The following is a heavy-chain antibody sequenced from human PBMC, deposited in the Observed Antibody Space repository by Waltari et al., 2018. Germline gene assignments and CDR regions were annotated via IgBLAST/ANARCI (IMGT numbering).Heavy chain of an antibody. CDR2: IWYDGSNK. Sequence: QVQLVESGGGVVQPGRSLRLSCAASGFTFSSYGMHWVRQAPGKGLEWVAVIWYDGSNKYYADSVKGRFTISRDNSKNTLYLQMNSLRAEDTAVYYCARGGSTPMIIAYWGQGTQVTVSS. J-gene: IGHJ4*02. V-gene: IGHV3-33*01. D-gene: IGHD3-16*01. CDR1: GFTFSSYG. CDR3: ARGGSTPMIIAY.